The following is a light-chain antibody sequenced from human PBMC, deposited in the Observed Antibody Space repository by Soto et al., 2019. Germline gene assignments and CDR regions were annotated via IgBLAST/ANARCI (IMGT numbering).Light chain of an antibody. CDR1: QDINNY. CDR3: QQYEKLPWT. V-gene: IGKV1-33*01. CDR2: DAS. J-gene: IGKJ1*01. Sequence: DIQMTQSPSSLSASVGDRVTITCQASQDINNYLNWYQQKPGKAPKLLIYDASNLETGAPSRFSGSGSGTYFTFRISSLQPEDIATYYCQQYEKLPWTFGQGTKVEVK.